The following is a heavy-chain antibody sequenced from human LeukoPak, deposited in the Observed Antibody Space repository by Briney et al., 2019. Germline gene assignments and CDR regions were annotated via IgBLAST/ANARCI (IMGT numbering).Heavy chain of an antibody. CDR2: ISSSSSYI. J-gene: IGHJ4*02. CDR3: ARDAPEHYFDY. CDR1: GFTFSSYS. Sequence: GGSLRLSCAASGFTFSSYSMNWVRQAPGKGLEWVSSISSSSSYIYYADSVKGRFTISRDSSKNTVFLQMDSLRAEDTAAYYCARDAPEHYFDYWGQGTLVTVSS. D-gene: IGHD1/OR15-1a*01. V-gene: IGHV3-21*01.